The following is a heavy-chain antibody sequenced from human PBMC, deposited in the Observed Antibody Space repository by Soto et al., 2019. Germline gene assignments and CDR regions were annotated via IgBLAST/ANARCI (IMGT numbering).Heavy chain of an antibody. CDR3: AKNRGHGYNNNWFDP. J-gene: IGHJ5*02. V-gene: IGHV3-30*18. D-gene: IGHD5-12*01. CDR2: ISYDGSNK. CDR1: RFTFSNYS. Sequence: GGSLRLSCAASRFTFSNYSMNWVRQAPGKGLEWVAVISYDGSNKYYADSVKGRFTISRDNSKNTLYLQMNSLRAEDTAVYYCAKNRGHGYNNNWFDPWGQGTLVTVSS.